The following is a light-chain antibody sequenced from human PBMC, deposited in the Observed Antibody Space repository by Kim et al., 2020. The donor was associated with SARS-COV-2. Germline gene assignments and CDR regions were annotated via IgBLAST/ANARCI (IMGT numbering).Light chain of an antibody. CDR2: DAA. V-gene: IGKV3-11*01. CDR1: HNIDTS. Sequence: PGDRATLSCRASHNIDTSLAGYQQRPGQAPRLLVYDAANRATGVPDRFSGSGSGTDFTLTISSLEPEDFSIYYCQQRNSWPPAVTFGGGTKVDIK. J-gene: IGKJ4*01. CDR3: QQRNSWPPAVT.